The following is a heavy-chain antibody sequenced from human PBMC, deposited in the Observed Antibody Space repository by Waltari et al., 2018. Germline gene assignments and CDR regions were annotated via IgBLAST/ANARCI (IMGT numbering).Heavy chain of an antibody. CDR3: AKETYNEVNGMDV. CDR2: ISGSGGST. V-gene: IGHV3-23*01. CDR1: GFTFSSYA. D-gene: IGHD1-1*01. Sequence: EVQLLESGGGLVQPGGSLRLSCAASGFTFSSYAMSWVRQAPGKGLEWVSAISGSGGSTYCADSGKGRFTISRDKSKNTLYLQMNSLRAEDAAVYYCAKETYNEVNGMDVWGQGTTVTVSS. J-gene: IGHJ6*02.